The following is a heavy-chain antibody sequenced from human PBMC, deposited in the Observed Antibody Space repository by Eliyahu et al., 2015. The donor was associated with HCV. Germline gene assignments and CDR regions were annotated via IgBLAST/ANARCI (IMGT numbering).Heavy chain of an antibody. CDR1: GDSVSSNNAA. J-gene: IGHJ4*02. CDR2: TYYRSKWYY. Sequence: QVQLQQSGPGLVKPSQTLSLTCVISGDSVSSNNAAWNWIRQSPSRGLEWLGRTYYRSKWYYNYAASVKSRMTISPDTSKNQLSLHLNSVTPEDTAVYYCAREVDIGLVTLPYFDYWGQGTLVTVSS. V-gene: IGHV6-1*01. D-gene: IGHD5-18*01. CDR3: AREVDIGLVTLPYFDY.